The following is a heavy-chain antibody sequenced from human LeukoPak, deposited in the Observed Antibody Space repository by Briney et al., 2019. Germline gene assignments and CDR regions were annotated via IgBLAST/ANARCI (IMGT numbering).Heavy chain of an antibody. V-gene: IGHV4-34*01. CDR1: GGSFSGYY. CDR2: INHSGST. Sequence: SETLSLTCAVYGGSFSGYYWSWIRQPPGKGLEWIGEINHSGSTNYNPSLKSRVTISVDTSKTQFSLKLSSVTAADTAVYYCARGRYFLRYFEEYYYYYGMDVWGQGTTVTVSS. CDR3: ARGRYFLRYFEEYYYYYGMDV. J-gene: IGHJ6*02. D-gene: IGHD3-9*01.